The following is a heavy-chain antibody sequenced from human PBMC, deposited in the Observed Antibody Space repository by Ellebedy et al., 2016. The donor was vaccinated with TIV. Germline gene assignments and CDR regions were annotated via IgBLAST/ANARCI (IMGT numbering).Heavy chain of an antibody. CDR2: INTNGSVT. J-gene: IGHJ3*01. V-gene: IGHV3-74*01. CDR3: ARRLAQTGSGAFDV. CDR1: GFTFSSYW. Sequence: GESLKISXAASGFTFSSYWMHWVRQAPGKGLVWVSRINTNGSVTSYADPVKGRFTISRDNAKNTLYLQMNSLRAEDTAVYYCARRLAQTGSGAFDVWGQGTMVTVSS. D-gene: IGHD3-10*01.